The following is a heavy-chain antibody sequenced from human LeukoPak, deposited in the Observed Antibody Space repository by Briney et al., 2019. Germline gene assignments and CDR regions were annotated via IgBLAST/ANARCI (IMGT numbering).Heavy chain of an antibody. Sequence: PSETLSLTCAVSGGSISSSNWWSWVRQPPGKGLEWIGEIYHSGSTNYNPSLKSRVTISVDKSKNQFSLKLSSVTAADTAAYYCARRREGANYYGSGSETAFDIWGQGTMVTVSS. J-gene: IGHJ3*02. CDR1: GGSISSSNW. CDR3: ARRREGANYYGSGSETAFDI. CDR2: IYHSGST. V-gene: IGHV4-4*02. D-gene: IGHD3-10*01.